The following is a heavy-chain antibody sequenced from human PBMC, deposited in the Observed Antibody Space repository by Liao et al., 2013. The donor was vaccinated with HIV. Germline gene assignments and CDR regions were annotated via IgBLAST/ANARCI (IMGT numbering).Heavy chain of an antibody. Sequence: QVQLQESGPGLVKPSQTLSLTCNVSGNSIRRGAFYWSWIRQPAGKGLEYLGRVDVRESTNYNPYLRSRVTISLDTFNNQFSLRLTSVTAADTAVYYCARGFYGFPSYFDYWGPGTLVTVSS. CDR2: VDVREST. CDR1: GNSIRRGAFY. D-gene: IGHD3-10*01. J-gene: IGHJ4*02. V-gene: IGHV4-61*02. CDR3: ARGFYGFPSYFDY.